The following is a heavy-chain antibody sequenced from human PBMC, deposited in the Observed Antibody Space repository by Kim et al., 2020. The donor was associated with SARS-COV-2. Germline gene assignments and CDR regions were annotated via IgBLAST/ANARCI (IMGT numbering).Heavy chain of an antibody. D-gene: IGHD2-2*01. Sequence: GGSLRLSCAASGFTFDDYAMHWVRQAPGKGLEWVSGISWNSGSIGYADSVKGRFTISRDNAKNSLYLQMNSLRAEDTALYYCAKDIGGYCSSTSCYVAFDYWGQGTLVTVSS. J-gene: IGHJ4*02. CDR1: GFTFDDYA. V-gene: IGHV3-9*01. CDR3: AKDIGGYCSSTSCYVAFDY. CDR2: ISWNSGSI.